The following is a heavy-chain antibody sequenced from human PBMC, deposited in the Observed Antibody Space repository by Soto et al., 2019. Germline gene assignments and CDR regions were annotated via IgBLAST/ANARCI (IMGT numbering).Heavy chain of an antibody. Sequence: GGSLRLSCAASGFTFSSYSMNWVRQAPGKGLEWVSSISSSSSYIYYADSVKGRFTISRDNAKNSLYLQMNSLRAEDTAVYYCARAPSSSWGDWFDPWGQGTLVTVSS. CDR1: GFTFSSYS. CDR3: ARAPSSSWGDWFDP. CDR2: ISSSSSYI. J-gene: IGHJ5*02. D-gene: IGHD6-13*01. V-gene: IGHV3-21*01.